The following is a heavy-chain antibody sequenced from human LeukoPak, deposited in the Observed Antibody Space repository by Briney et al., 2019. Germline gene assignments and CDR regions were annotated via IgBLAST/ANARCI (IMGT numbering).Heavy chain of an antibody. CDR1: GFTFRTYW. CDR2: IKQDGSTI. Sequence: GGSLRLSCVASGFTFRTYWMSWVRQAPGRGLEWVANIKQDGSTIYYVDSVKGRFTISRDNAKNSLYLQLNSLRAEDTAVYSCARISYESSTFYYLSWGQGTLVTVSS. V-gene: IGHV3-7*01. CDR3: ARISYESSTFYYLS. J-gene: IGHJ4*02. D-gene: IGHD3-22*01.